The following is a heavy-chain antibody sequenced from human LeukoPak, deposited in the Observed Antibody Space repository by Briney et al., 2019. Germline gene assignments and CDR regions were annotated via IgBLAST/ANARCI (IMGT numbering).Heavy chain of an antibody. Sequence: GGSLRLSCGVSGFTFSSYAIHWVLQAPGKGLEYISAISSNGGSTYYANSVKGRFTISRDNSKNTLYLQMGSLRAEDMAVYYCARDVGPAYSSSWQWFDPWGQGTLVTVSS. CDR3: ARDVGPAYSSSWQWFDP. V-gene: IGHV3-64*01. CDR1: GFTFSSYA. CDR2: ISSNGGST. D-gene: IGHD6-13*01. J-gene: IGHJ5*02.